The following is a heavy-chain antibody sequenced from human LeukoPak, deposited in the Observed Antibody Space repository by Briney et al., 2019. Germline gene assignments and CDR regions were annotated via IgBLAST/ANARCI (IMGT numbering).Heavy chain of an antibody. Sequence: PSETLSLTCALYAESFCGSYWGWISQPPGKGLHWTGEISHSGSTNYNPSLKSRVTISVDTSKNQFSLKLSSVTAADTAVYYCAMWSYYVHYGMDVWGQGTTVTVSS. CDR1: AESFCGSY. D-gene: IGHD1-26*01. J-gene: IGHJ6*02. CDR2: ISHSGST. CDR3: AMWSYYVHYGMDV. V-gene: IGHV4-34*01.